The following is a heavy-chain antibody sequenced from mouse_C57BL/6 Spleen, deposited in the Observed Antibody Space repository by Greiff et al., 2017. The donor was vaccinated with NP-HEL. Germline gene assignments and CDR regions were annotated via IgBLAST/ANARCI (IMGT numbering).Heavy chain of an antibody. V-gene: IGHV1-82*01. D-gene: IGHD2-2*01. CDR2: IYPGDGDT. CDR3: ARGYDGGYYAMDY. CDR1: GYAFSSSW. J-gene: IGHJ4*01. Sequence: QVQLQQSGPELVKPGASVKISCKASGYAFSSSWMNWVKQRPGKGLEWIGRIYPGDGDTNYNGKFEGKATLTADKSSSTAYMQLSSLTSEDSAVYFCARGYDGGYYAMDYWGQGTSVTVSS.